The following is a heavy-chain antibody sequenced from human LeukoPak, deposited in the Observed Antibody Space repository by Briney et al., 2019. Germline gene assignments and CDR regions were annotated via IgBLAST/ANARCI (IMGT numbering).Heavy chain of an antibody. CDR2: IIPILGIA. CDR1: GGTFSSYA. CDR3: ARDRQDSSSWYSDY. Sequence: SVKVSCKASGGTFSSYAISWVRQAPGQGLEWVGRIIPILGIANYAQKFQGRVTITADKSTSTAYMELSSLRSEDTAVYYCARDRQDSSSWYSDYWGQGTLVTVSS. D-gene: IGHD6-13*01. V-gene: IGHV1-69*04. J-gene: IGHJ4*02.